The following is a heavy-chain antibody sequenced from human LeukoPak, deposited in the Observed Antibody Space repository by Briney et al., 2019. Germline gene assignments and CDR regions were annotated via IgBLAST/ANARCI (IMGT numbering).Heavy chain of an antibody. CDR3: ARHRRIRGMVRGVMDYYYYMDV. V-gene: IGHV4-39*01. D-gene: IGHD3-10*01. Sequence: PSETLSLTCTVSGGSITSSSFYWGWVRQPPGKGLEWIGSIYFSGNTYYNPSLKSRLTISVDTSKNQFSLNLSSVTAADTAVYYCARHRRIRGMVRGVMDYYYYMDVWGKGTTVTISS. CDR1: GGSITSSSFY. CDR2: IYFSGNT. J-gene: IGHJ6*03.